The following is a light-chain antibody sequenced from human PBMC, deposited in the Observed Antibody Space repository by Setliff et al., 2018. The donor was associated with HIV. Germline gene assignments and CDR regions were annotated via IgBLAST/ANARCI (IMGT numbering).Light chain of an antibody. Sequence: QSALAQPAPVSGSPGQSITSSCSGTSSDIGTYNYASWYQQYPGKAAKLMIYEVTHRPSGITNRFSGSKSGNTASLTISGLQATDDADYYVSSYTSSFTHVFGSGTKVTVL. J-gene: IGLJ1*01. V-gene: IGLV2-14*01. CDR3: SSYTSSFTHV. CDR2: EVT. CDR1: SSDIGTYNY.